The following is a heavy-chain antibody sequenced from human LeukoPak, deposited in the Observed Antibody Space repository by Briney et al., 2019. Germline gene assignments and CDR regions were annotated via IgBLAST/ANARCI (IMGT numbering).Heavy chain of an antibody. V-gene: IGHV3-48*03. CDR2: ISSSGSTI. J-gene: IGHJ3*02. CDR1: GFTFSSYE. D-gene: IGHD2-21*02. CDR3: ARVAYCGGDCYSRNPRGAFDI. Sequence: GGSLRLSCAASGFTFSSYEMNWVRQAPGKGLEWVSYISSSGSTIYYADSVKGRFTISRDNAKNSLYLQMNSLRAEDTAVYYCARVAYCGGDCYSRNPRGAFDIWGQGTMVTVSS.